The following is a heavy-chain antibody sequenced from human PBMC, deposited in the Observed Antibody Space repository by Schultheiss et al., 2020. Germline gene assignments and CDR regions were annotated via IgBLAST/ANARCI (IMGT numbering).Heavy chain of an antibody. D-gene: IGHD3-16*02. CDR2: IYHSGST. CDR1: GGSISSSNW. V-gene: IGHV4-4*02. Sequence: SETLSLTCTVSGGSISSSNWWSWVRQPPGKGLEWIGEIYHSGSTNYNPSLKSRVTISVDKSKNQFSLKLSSVTAADTAVYYCARSSYDYIWGSYRHTADYWGQGTLVTVSS. CDR3: ARSSYDYIWGSYRHTADY. J-gene: IGHJ4*02.